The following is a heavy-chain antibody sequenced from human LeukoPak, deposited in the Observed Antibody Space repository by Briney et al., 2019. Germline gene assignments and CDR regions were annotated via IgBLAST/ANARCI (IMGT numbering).Heavy chain of an antibody. CDR3: ARDVGTGWYTGYYYYGMDV. J-gene: IGHJ6*02. D-gene: IGHD6-19*01. CDR2: ISGSGGST. V-gene: IGHV3-23*01. CDR1: GFTFSSYA. Sequence: GGSLRLSCAASGFTFSSYAMSWVRQAPGKGLEWVSAISGSGGSTYYADSVKGRFTISRDNSKNTLYLQMNSLRAEDTAVYYCARDVGTGWYTGYYYYGMDVWGQGTTVTVSS.